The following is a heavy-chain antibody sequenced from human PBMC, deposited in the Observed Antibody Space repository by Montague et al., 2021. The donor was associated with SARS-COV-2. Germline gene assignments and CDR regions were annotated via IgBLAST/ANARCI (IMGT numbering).Heavy chain of an antibody. D-gene: IGHD6-25*01. CDR1: GGSISSGSYY. CDR3: ARRLGGSGWLDY. CDR2: IHSSGST. J-gene: IGHJ4*02. Sequence: SETLSLTCTVAGGSISSGSYYWGWMRQPPGKGLEWIGNIHSSGSTYYKSRVTISVDTSKNQFSLKVTSVTAADTAVYYCARRLGGSGWLDYWGQGTLVTVSS. V-gene: IGHV4-39*01.